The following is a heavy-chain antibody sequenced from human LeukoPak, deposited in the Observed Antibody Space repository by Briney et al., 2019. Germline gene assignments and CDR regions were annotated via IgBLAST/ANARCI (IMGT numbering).Heavy chain of an antibody. V-gene: IGHV3-7*01. CDR2: IKQDGSEK. J-gene: IGHJ4*02. Sequence: PGGSLRLSCAASGFTFSSYWMSWVRQAPGKGLEWVANIKQDGSEKYYVDSVKGRFTISRDNAKNSLYLQMNSLRAEDTAVYYCARDLSYYGSGSLDYWGQGTLVTVSS. CDR1: GFTFSSYW. D-gene: IGHD3-10*01. CDR3: ARDLSYYGSGSLDY.